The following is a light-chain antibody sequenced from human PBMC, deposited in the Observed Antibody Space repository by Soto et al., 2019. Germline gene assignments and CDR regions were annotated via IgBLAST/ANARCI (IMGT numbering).Light chain of an antibody. V-gene: IGKV4-1*01. CDR3: QQYFDLPLT. CDR2: WAS. J-gene: IGKJ4*01. CDR1: QSVFYSSNNKNY. Sequence: DIVMTQSPDSLAVSLGERATINCKSSQSVFYSSNNKNYLAWYQQKSGQPPKLLIYWASTRESGVPDRFSGSGSGTYFTLTISSLQAEDVAVYFCQQYFDLPLTFGGGTKVEI.